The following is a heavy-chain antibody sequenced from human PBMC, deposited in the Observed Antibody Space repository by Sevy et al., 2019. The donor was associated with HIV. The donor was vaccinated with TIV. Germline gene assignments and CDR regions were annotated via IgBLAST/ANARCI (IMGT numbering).Heavy chain of an antibody. D-gene: IGHD3-10*01. J-gene: IGHJ4*02. CDR1: GFSFDRYG. V-gene: IGHV3-33*03. Sequence: GGSLRLSCVASGFSFDRYGMHWIRQAPGKGMEWVAVILYEGINKDYGDSVRGRFTISRDNPKNTLYLEMNNLRGDDTAVYYCATGRDYGSGSYDYWGQGTLVTVSS. CDR2: ILYEGINK. CDR3: ATGRDYGSGSYDY.